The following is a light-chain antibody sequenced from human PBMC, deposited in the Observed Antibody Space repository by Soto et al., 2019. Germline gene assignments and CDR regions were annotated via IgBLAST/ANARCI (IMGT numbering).Light chain of an antibody. J-gene: IGKJ4*01. CDR3: QQRSDWPST. V-gene: IGKV3-11*01. CDR2: DAS. CDR1: QSVSSY. Sequence: EIVLTQSPANLSLSPGERATLSCRASQSVSSYLAWYQQKPGQAPRLLIYDASNRATGIPARFSGSGSGTDFTLTISSLEPDDLAVDYCQQRSDWPSTFGGGTKVQIK.